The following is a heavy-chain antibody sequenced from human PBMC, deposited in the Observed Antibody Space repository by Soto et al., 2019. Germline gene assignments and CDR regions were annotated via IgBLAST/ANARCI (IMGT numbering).Heavy chain of an antibody. Sequence: QVQLQESGPGLVKPSETLSLTCTVSGGSISSYYWSWIRQPPGKGLEWIGYIYYRGSTHYNPSRKSRVTISAATSKNQFSLKLSSVTAADTAVYYCARDHCSSTSCNNWFDPWGQGTLVTVSS. CDR3: ARDHCSSTSCNNWFDP. CDR2: IYYRGST. D-gene: IGHD2-2*01. V-gene: IGHV4-59*01. J-gene: IGHJ5*02. CDR1: GGSISSYY.